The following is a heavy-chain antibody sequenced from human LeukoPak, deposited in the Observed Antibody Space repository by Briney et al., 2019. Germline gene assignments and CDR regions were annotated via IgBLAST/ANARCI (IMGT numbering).Heavy chain of an antibody. CDR3: AKDLGFLEWLLFVN. D-gene: IGHD3-3*01. Sequence: GGSLRLSCAASGFTFSSYAVSWVRQAPGKGLEWVSAISGSGGSTHYVDSVKGRFTISRDKSKNTLYLQMNSLRAEDTAVYYCAKDLGFLEWLLFVNWGQGTLVTVSS. V-gene: IGHV3-23*01. J-gene: IGHJ4*02. CDR1: GFTFSSYA. CDR2: ISGSGGST.